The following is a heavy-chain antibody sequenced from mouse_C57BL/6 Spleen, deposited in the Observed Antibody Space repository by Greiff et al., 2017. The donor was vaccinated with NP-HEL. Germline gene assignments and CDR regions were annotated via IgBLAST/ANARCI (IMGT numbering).Heavy chain of an antibody. V-gene: IGHV1-54*01. CDR2: INPGSGGT. J-gene: IGHJ2*01. Sequence: VQLQQSGAELVRPGTSVKVSCKASGYAFTNYLIEWVKQRPGQGLEWIGVINPGSGGTNYNEKFKGKATLTADKSSSTAYMQLSSLTSEDSAVYFCARLNYYDYYFDYWGQGTTLTVSS. CDR1: GYAFTNYL. D-gene: IGHD2-4*01. CDR3: ARLNYYDYYFDY.